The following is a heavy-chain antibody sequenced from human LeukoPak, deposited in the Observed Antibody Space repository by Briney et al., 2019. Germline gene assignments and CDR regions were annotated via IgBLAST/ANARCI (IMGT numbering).Heavy chain of an antibody. V-gene: IGHV4-59*01. CDR3: AGYKRIPLDY. CDR1: GGSISSYY. D-gene: IGHD5-24*01. J-gene: IGHJ4*02. Sequence: SETLSLTCTVSGGSISSYYWSWIRQPPGKGLEWIGYIYYSGSTNYNPSLKNRVTVSVDTSKNQFSLRLSSVTAADTAVYYCAGYKRIPLDYWGQGTLVTVSS. CDR2: IYYSGST.